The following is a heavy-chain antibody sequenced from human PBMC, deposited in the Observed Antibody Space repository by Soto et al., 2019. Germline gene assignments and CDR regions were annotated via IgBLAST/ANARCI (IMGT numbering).Heavy chain of an antibody. CDR2: LYWDDDK. CDR3: ARIATSDASGYHWGFES. Sequence: SGPTLVNPTQTLTLTCTFSGLSLSTSGVGVGWIRQPPGKALEWHALLYWDDDKRYSPTLKSRLTNTKDTSKNQLIYIMPKLDRVDTATYYSARIATSDASGYHWGFESWGQGTLVTVSS. V-gene: IGHV2-5*02. D-gene: IGHD3-22*01. CDR1: GLSLSTSGVG. J-gene: IGHJ4*02.